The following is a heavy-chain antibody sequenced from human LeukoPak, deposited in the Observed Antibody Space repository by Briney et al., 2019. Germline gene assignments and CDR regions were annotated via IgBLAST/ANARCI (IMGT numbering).Heavy chain of an antibody. Sequence: ASVKVSCKASGYTFTSYGISWVRQAPGQGLERMGWISAYNGNTNYAQKLQGRVTMTTDTSTSTAYMELRSLRSDDTAVYYCARDRLLFSVYSNPRFDYWGQGTLVTVSS. D-gene: IGHD4-11*01. J-gene: IGHJ4*02. CDR3: ARDRLLFSVYSNPRFDY. CDR1: GYTFTSYG. CDR2: ISAYNGNT. V-gene: IGHV1-18*01.